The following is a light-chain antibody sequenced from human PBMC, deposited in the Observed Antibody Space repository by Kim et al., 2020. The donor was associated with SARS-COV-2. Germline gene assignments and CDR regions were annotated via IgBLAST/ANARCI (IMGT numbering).Light chain of an antibody. CDR2: GNN. Sequence: GQRVTISYTGSSFNIGAGYDVHWCQQRPGTAPTLLVYGNNNRPSGVPDRFSGSKAGTSASLAITGLQAEDEADYYCQSYDSRSVMFGGGTQLTVL. V-gene: IGLV1-40*01. CDR3: QSYDSRSVM. CDR1: SFNIGAGYD. J-gene: IGLJ3*02.